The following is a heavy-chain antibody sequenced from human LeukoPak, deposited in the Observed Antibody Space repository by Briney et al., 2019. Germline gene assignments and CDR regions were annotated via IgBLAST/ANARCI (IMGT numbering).Heavy chain of an antibody. CDR2: IYPGDSDT. J-gene: IGHJ4*02. D-gene: IGHD6-13*01. Sequence: GESLKISCKGSGYSFTSYWIGWVHQMPGKGLEWMGIIYPGDSDTRYSPSFQGQVTISADKSISTAYLQWSSLKASDTAMYYCARALSYSSSWYGVYFDYWGQGTLVTVSS. CDR3: ARALSYSSSWYGVYFDY. CDR1: GYSFTSYW. V-gene: IGHV5-51*07.